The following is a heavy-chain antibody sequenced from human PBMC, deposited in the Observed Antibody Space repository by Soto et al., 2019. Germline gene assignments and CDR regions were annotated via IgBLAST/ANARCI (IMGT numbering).Heavy chain of an antibody. J-gene: IGHJ4*02. CDR1: GFTFSSYG. V-gene: IGHV3-30*18. Sequence: QVQLVESGGGVVQPGRSLRLSCAASGFTFSSYGMHWVRQAPGKGLEWVAVISYDGSNKYYADSVKGRFTISRDNSKNTLYLQMNSLRAEDTAVYYCAKPFTWRIVGAIYFDYWGQGTLVTVSS. CDR2: ISYDGSNK. CDR3: AKPFTWRIVGAIYFDY. D-gene: IGHD1-26*01.